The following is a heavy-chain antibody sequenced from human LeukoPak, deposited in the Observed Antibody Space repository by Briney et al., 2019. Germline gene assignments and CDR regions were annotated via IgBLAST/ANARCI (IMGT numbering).Heavy chain of an antibody. Sequence: SETLSLTCTVSGGSISSSSYYWGWLRQPPGKGLEWIGSIYYSGSTYYNPSLKSRVTISVDTSKNQFSLNLSSVTVADTAIYYCARVYIYGRSYFDYWGQGTLVTVSS. CDR3: ARVYIYGRSYFDY. CDR2: IYYSGST. D-gene: IGHD5-18*01. CDR1: GGSISSSSYY. J-gene: IGHJ4*02. V-gene: IGHV4-39*07.